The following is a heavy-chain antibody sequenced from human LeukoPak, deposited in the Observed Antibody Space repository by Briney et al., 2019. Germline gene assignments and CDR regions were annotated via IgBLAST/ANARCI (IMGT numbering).Heavy chain of an antibody. CDR3: AKGRTEGGTLALDY. CDR2: ISGSGGNT. V-gene: IGHV3-23*01. D-gene: IGHD6-19*01. Sequence: PSETLSLTCTVSGGSISSYYWSWIWQPPGKGLEWVSGISGSGGNTYYTDSVRGRLSISRDNSKNTLYLQVNSLRAEDTAVYYCAKGRTEGGTLALDYWGQGTLVTVSS. J-gene: IGHJ4*02. CDR1: GGSISSYY.